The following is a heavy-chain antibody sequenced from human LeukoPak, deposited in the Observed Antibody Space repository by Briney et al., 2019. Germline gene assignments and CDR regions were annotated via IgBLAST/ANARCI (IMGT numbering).Heavy chain of an antibody. CDR1: GGSISSYY. V-gene: IGHV4-59*08. Sequence: SETLSLTCTVSGGSISSYYWSWIRQPPGKGLEWIGYIYYSGSTNYNPSLKSRVTISVDTSKNQFSLKLSSVTAADTAVYYCARQSGFGESAWCAFDIWGQGTMVTVSS. CDR2: IYYSGST. J-gene: IGHJ3*02. D-gene: IGHD3-10*01. CDR3: ARQSGFGESAWCAFDI.